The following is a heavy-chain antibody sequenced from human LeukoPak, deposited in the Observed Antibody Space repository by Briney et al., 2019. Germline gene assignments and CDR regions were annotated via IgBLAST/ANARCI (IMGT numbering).Heavy chain of an antibody. J-gene: IGHJ4*02. CDR3: ARDSEVTVAATFDY. V-gene: IGHV1-18*01. CDR2: ISDYNGNT. D-gene: IGHD4-23*01. CDR1: GYTFTSYG. Sequence: ASVKVSCKASGYTFTSYGISWVRQAPGQGLEGMGWISDYNGNTNYAQKLQGRVTMNTDTSTSTAYMQLRSLRSDDAPVYYCARDSEVTVAATFDYWGQGTLVTVSS.